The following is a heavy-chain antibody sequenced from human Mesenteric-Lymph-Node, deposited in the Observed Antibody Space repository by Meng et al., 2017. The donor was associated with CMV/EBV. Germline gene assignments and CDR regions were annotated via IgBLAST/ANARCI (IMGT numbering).Heavy chain of an antibody. V-gene: IGHV3-49*04. J-gene: IGHJ3*01. Sequence: GESLKISCAASGFTFSSYSMNWVRQAPGKGLEWVGFIRSEAYGGTTDYAASVKGRFSISRDDSKSIAYLQMNSLETEDTAVYYCTRDRPIVGAYDAFDVWGQGTLVTVSS. CDR2: IRSEAYGGTT. CDR1: GFTFSSYS. CDR3: TRDRPIVGAYDAFDV. D-gene: IGHD1-26*01.